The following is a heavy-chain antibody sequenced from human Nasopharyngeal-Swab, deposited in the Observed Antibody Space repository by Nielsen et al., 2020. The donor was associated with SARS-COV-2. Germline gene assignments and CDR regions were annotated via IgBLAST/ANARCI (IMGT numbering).Heavy chain of an antibody. CDR3: ARGRKGGGIVVVIPYYYYSMDV. CDR2: MNPNSGNT. CDR1: GYTFTSYD. J-gene: IGHJ6*03. V-gene: IGHV1-8*01. D-gene: IGHD3-22*01. Sequence: ASVKVSCKASGYTFTSYDINWVRQATGQGLEWMGWMNPNSGNTGYAQKFQGRVTMTRNTSISTAYMELSSLRSEDTAVYYCARGRKGGGIVVVIPYYYYSMDVWGKGTTVTVSS.